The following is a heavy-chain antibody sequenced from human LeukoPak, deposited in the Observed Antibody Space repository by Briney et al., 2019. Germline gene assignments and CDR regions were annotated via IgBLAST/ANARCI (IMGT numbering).Heavy chain of an antibody. CDR2: INGSGYT. V-gene: IGHV4-34*01. CDR1: GGSFSAYY. J-gene: IGHJ3*02. Sequence: SETLSLTCAVYGGSFSAYYWSWLRQPPGKGLEWIGEINGSGYTNYNPSLKSRVTISADTSKNQFSLRLNSMTAADTAVYYCARHEAARRGDAFDIWGQGTMVTVSS. D-gene: IGHD6-6*01. CDR3: ARHEAARRGDAFDI.